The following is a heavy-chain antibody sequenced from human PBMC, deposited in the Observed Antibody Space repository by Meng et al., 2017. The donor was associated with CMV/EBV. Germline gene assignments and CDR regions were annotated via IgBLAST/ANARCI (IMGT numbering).Heavy chain of an antibody. D-gene: IGHD3-9*01. J-gene: IGHJ6*02. V-gene: IGHV1-2*02. CDR3: ARDSGRVLRYFDWVPPSGMDV. Sequence: ASVKVSCKASGYTFTGYYMHWVRQAPGQGLGWMGWINPNSGGTNYAQKFQGRVTMTRDTSISTAYMELSRLRSDDTAVYYCARDSGRVLRYFDWVPPSGMDVWGQGTTVTVSS. CDR1: GYTFTGYY. CDR2: INPNSGGT.